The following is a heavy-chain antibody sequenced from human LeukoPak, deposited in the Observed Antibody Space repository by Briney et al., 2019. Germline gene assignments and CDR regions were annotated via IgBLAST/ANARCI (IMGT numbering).Heavy chain of an antibody. D-gene: IGHD6-19*01. Sequence: GGSLRLSCAASGFTFSSYSMNWVRQAPGKGLEWVSYISSSSSTIYYADSVKGRFTISRDNAKNSLYLQMNSLRAEDTAVYYCARDPGSSGWYSYYYYYMDVWGKGTTVTVSS. J-gene: IGHJ6*03. CDR3: ARDPGSSGWYSYYYYYMDV. CDR2: ISSSSSTI. CDR1: GFTFSSYS. V-gene: IGHV3-48*01.